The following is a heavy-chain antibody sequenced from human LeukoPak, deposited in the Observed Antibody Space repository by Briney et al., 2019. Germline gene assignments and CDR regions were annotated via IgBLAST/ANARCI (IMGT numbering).Heavy chain of an antibody. J-gene: IGHJ4*02. Sequence: GGSLRLSCAASGFTFSSYGMHWVRQAPGKGLEGVAVISYDGSNKYYADSVKGRFTISRDNSKNTLYLQMNSLRAEDTAVYYCAKVPQWGQGTLVTVSS. CDR3: AKVPQ. CDR2: ISYDGSNK. CDR1: GFTFSSYG. V-gene: IGHV3-30*18.